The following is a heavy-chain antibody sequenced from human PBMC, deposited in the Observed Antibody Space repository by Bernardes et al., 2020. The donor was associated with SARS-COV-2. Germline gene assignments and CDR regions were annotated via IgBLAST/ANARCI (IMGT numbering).Heavy chain of an antibody. CDR1: GGSITGEIYC. CDR2: IYSTGTT. CDR3: ARHSRPCNTATGGFDP. V-gene: IGHV4-39*01. D-gene: IGHD7-27*01. Sequence: SETLSLTCTVSGGSITGEIYCWDWIRQPPGRGLEWLGNIYSTGTTYYNPSLKSRVTISLDMSKNQFSLKLSSVTAADTSVYYCARHSRPCNTATGGFDPWGQGTLVTVSS. J-gene: IGHJ5*02.